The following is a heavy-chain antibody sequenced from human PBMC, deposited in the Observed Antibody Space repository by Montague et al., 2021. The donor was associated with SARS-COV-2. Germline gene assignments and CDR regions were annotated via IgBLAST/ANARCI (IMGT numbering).Heavy chain of an antibody. D-gene: IGHD3-3*01. V-gene: IGHV4-31*03. CDR2: IYYSRGT. J-gene: IGHJ4*02. CDR3: ARAESITIFGVVIIREFDY. Sequence: LSLTCTVSGGSISSGGYYWSWIRQHPGKGLEWSGYIYYSRGTYYNXXLRSRVTISVDTSKDQLSLKLSSVTAADTAVYYCARAESITIFGVVIIREFDYWGQGTLVTVSS. CDR1: GGSISSGGYY.